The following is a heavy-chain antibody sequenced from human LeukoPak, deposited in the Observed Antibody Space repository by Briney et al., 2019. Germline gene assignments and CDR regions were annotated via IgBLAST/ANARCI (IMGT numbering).Heavy chain of an antibody. CDR1: GYTFINYY. CDR2: IKPSGGGT. D-gene: IGHD3-22*01. CDR3: ARDHFDSSGYYYLLGYFEH. V-gene: IGHV1-46*01. J-gene: IGHJ1*01. Sequence: ASVKVSCKASGYTFINYYVHWVRQAPGQGLEWMGIIKPSGGGTSYALKFQGRVTMTRDTSTSTAYMELSSLRSEDTAVYYCARDHFDSSGYYYLLGYFEHWGQGTLVTVSS.